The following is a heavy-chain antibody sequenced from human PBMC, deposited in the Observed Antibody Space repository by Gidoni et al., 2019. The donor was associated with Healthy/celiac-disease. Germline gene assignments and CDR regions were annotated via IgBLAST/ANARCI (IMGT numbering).Heavy chain of an antibody. D-gene: IGHD5-12*01. CDR2: ISSSSSYI. CDR1: GFTFSSYT. Sequence: EVQLVELGGGLVKPGGSLGLTWAASGFTFSSYTMNWVRQAPGKGLEWVSSISSSSSYIYYADSVKGRFTISRDNAKNSLYLQMNSLRAEDTAVYYCARVRDGYNGLGYWGQGTLVTVSS. V-gene: IGHV3-21*01. J-gene: IGHJ4*02. CDR3: ARVRDGYNGLGY.